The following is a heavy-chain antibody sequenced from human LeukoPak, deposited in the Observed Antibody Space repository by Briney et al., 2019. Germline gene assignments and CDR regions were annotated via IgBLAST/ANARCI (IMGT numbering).Heavy chain of an antibody. D-gene: IGHD3-22*01. CDR1: GFTFSSYA. CDR2: ISYDGSNK. V-gene: IGHV3-30*04. Sequence: GGSLRLSCAASGFTFSSYAMHWVRQAPGKGLEWVAVISYDGSNKYYADSVKGRFTISRDNAKNTMYLQMNSLRAEDTAVYYCARETSGYYYKSYFDYWGQGTLVTVSS. J-gene: IGHJ4*02. CDR3: ARETSGYYYKSYFDY.